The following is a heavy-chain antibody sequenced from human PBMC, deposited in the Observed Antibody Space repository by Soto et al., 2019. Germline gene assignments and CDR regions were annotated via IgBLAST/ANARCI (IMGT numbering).Heavy chain of an antibody. CDR3: AKGPFTHSGSFQDYFDY. V-gene: IGHV3-33*06. CDR1: GFPFSIYN. D-gene: IGHD1-26*01. CDR2: ILYDGSNE. J-gene: IGHJ4*02. Sequence: QVHLVESGGGIVQPGRSLRLSCAASGFPFSIYNMHWVRQAPGKGLEWVAGILYDGSNEYYVDSVKGRFTISRDNSKNTRELQMSSLRAEDTAIYYCAKGPFTHSGSFQDYFDYWGQGTLVTVSS.